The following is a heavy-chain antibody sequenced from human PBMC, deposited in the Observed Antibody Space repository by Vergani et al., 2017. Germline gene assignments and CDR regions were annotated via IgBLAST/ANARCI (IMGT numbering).Heavy chain of an antibody. CDR1: GGSISSSSYY. D-gene: IGHD5-12*01. Sequence: QLQLQESGPGLVKPSETLSLTCTVSGGSISSSSYYWGWIRQPPGKGLEWIGSIYYSGSTYYNPSLKSRVTISVDTSKNQFSLKLSSVTAADTAVYYCAADRTNPHAFIVATFFWGQGTLVTVSS. V-gene: IGHV4-39*01. CDR2: IYYSGST. CDR3: AADRTNPHAFIVATFF. J-gene: IGHJ4*02.